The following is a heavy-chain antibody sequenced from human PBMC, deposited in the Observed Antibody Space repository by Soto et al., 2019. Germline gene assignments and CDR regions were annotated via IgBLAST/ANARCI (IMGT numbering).Heavy chain of an antibody. J-gene: IGHJ6*02. V-gene: IGHV5-51*01. CDR3: ARQMVGATAYYGMDV. Sequence: PGESLKISCKGSGYSFTSYWIGWVRQMPGKGLEWMGIIYPGDSDTRYSPSFQGQVTISADKSISTAYLQWSSLKASDTAMYYCARQMVGATAYYGMDVWGQGTTVTVSS. D-gene: IGHD1-26*01. CDR1: GYSFTSYW. CDR2: IYPGDSDT.